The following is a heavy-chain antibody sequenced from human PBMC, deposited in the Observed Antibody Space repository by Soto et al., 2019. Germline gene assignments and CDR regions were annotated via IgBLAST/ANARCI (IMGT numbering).Heavy chain of an antibody. CDR3: ARDYRHCTNGVCIPNYGMDV. CDR1: GFTFSSYA. D-gene: IGHD2-8*01. CDR2: ISYDGSNK. Sequence: GGSLRLSCAASGFTFSSYAMHWVRQAPGKGLEWVAVISYDGSNKYYADSVKGRFTISRDNSKNTLYLQMNSLRAEDTAVYYCARDYRHCTNGVCIPNYGMDVWGQGTTVTVSS. V-gene: IGHV3-30-3*01. J-gene: IGHJ6*02.